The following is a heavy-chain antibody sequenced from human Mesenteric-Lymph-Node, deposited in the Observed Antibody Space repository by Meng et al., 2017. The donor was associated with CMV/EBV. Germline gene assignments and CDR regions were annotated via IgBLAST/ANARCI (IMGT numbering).Heavy chain of an antibody. Sequence: QWRESGPGLVEPSETLSLSCIVSGDSISNSTYYWTWFRQPPGKGLEWIGSVHHSGTTYYNPSLKGRLTISVDTSANLFSLRLTTVTAADTATYYCARRGNYDSDYSEYWGQGTLVTVSS. D-gene: IGHD3-22*01. V-gene: IGHV4-39*01. CDR2: VHHSGTT. CDR3: ARRGNYDSDYSEY. CDR1: GDSISNSTYY. J-gene: IGHJ4*02.